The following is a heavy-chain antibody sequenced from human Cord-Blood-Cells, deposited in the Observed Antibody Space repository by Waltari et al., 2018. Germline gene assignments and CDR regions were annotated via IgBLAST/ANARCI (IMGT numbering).Heavy chain of an antibody. CDR1: GYRFTSYW. D-gene: IGHD6-6*01. V-gene: IGHV5-51*01. CDR3: ARHVYSSSSWYFDL. Sequence: EVQLVQSGAEVKKPGASLKSSCKGSGYRFTSYWIGWVRQMHGKGLEWMGSIYPGDSDTRYSPSFQGQVTISADKSISTAYLQWSSLKASDTSMYYCARHVYSSSSWYFDLWGRGTLVTVSS. CDR2: IYPGDSDT. J-gene: IGHJ2*01.